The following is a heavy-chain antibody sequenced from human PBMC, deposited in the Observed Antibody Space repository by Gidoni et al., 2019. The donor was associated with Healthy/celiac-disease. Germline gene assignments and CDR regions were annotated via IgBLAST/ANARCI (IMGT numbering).Heavy chain of an antibody. Sequence: QVQLVESGGGVVQPGRSLRLSCSASGFTSSSYGMHGVRQAPGKGLEWVAVISYDGSNKYYADSVKGRFTISRDNSKNTLYLQMNSLRAEDTAVYYCAKGGQQLGYGMDVWGQGTTVTVSS. CDR3: AKGGQQLGYGMDV. D-gene: IGHD6-13*01. J-gene: IGHJ6*02. CDR1: GFTSSSYG. V-gene: IGHV3-30*18. CDR2: ISYDGSNK.